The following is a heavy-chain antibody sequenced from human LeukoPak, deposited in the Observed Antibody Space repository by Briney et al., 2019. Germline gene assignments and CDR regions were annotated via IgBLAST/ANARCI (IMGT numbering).Heavy chain of an antibody. CDR2: ISSSGSTI. CDR1: GFTFSSYE. J-gene: IGHJ6*02. Sequence: GGSLRLSCAASGFTFSSYEMNWVRQAPGKGLEWVSYISSSGSTIYYADSVKGRFTISRDNAKNSLYLQMDSLRAEDTAVYYCARNYYGMDVWGQGTTVTVSS. V-gene: IGHV3-48*03. CDR3: ARNYYGMDV.